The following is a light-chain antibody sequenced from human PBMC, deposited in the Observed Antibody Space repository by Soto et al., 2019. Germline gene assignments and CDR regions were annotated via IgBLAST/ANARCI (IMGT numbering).Light chain of an antibody. CDR3: QQLNRFPRT. J-gene: IGKJ1*01. V-gene: IGKV1-9*01. Sequence: DIQLTQSPSFLSASVGDRGTITCRASQDISIYLAWYQQRPGKVPRFLTHSASTLQSGVPSRFSATGSGTTFTLTISSLQPEDIPTYYCQQLNRFPRTFGQGTKVEV. CDR1: QDISIY. CDR2: SAS.